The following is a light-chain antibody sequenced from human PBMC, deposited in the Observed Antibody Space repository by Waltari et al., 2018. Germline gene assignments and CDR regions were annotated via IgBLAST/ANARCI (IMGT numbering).Light chain of an antibody. CDR3: QQHGTLPAT. V-gene: IGKV3-20*01. J-gene: IGKJ1*01. CDR2: RAS. Sequence: ELVLTHSPGTASLSPGDRVTLSCRASQTVGSSSLAWYQQKPGQAPRLVIYRASRRATGFPDRFSGSGSGTEFSLTISRLEPEDFAVYYCQQHGTLPATFGQGTKVEIK. CDR1: QTVGSSS.